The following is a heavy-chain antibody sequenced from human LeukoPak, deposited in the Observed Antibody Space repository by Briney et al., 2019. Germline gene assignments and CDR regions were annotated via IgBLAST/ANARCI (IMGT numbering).Heavy chain of an antibody. J-gene: IGHJ3*02. CDR3: ARGEEYIVVVTTPPNAFDI. V-gene: IGHV4-30-4*01. CDR2: IYYSGST. CDR1: GGSTSGGDYY. Sequence: SETLSLTCAVSGGSTSGGDYYGSWIRQPPGKGLEWIGYIYYSGSTYYNPSLKSRVTISVDTSKNQFSLKLSSVTAADTAVYYCARGEEYIVVVTTPPNAFDIGGQGTTVTVSS. D-gene: IGHD2-21*02.